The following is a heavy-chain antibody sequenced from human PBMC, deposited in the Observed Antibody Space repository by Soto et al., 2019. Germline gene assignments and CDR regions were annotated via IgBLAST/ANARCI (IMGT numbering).Heavy chain of an antibody. CDR1: GYTFTSYG. D-gene: IGHD3-10*01. J-gene: IGHJ4*02. CDR3: ARLDSRGVIKYYFDY. V-gene: IGHV1-18*01. CDR2: ISAYNGNT. Sequence: GASVKVSCKASGYTFTSYGISWVRQAPGQGLEWMGWISAYNGNTNYAQKLQGRVTMTTDRSTSTAYMELRSLRSDDTAVYYCARLDSRGVIKYYFDYWGQGTLVTVSS.